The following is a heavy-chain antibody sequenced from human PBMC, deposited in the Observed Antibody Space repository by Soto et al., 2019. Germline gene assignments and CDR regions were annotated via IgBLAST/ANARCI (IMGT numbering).Heavy chain of an antibody. D-gene: IGHD3-3*02. CDR1: GVSISSSNW. V-gene: IGHV4-4*02. CDR2: IYHSGTI. CDR3: ATILASGYFDT. Sequence: SETLSLTCAVSGVSISSSNWWSWVRQPPGKGLEWIGEIYHSGTINYNPSLESRVAISLDGFNNRFSLKLNSVTAADTAIYYCATILASGYFDTWGQGTLVTVS. J-gene: IGHJ4*02.